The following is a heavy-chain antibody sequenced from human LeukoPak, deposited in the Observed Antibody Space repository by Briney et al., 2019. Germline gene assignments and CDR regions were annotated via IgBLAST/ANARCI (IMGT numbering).Heavy chain of an antibody. CDR1: GFTFDDYA. Sequence: GRSLRLSCAASGFTFDDYAMHWVRQAPGKGLEWVSGISWNSGSIGYADSEKGRFTISRDNAKNSLYLQMNSLRAEDMALYYCAKGSPEDQLLSTSFDYWGQGTLVTVSS. V-gene: IGHV3-9*03. CDR3: AKGSPEDQLLSTSFDY. J-gene: IGHJ4*02. D-gene: IGHD2-2*01. CDR2: ISWNSGSI.